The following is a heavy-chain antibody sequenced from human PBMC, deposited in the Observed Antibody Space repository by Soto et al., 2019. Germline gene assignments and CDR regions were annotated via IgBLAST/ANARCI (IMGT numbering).Heavy chain of an antibody. CDR1: GGSISSSSYY. CDR3: AGPSVPAAYYYYYGMGV. CDR2: IYYSGST. Sequence: TSETLSLTCTVSGGSISSSSYYWGWIRQPPGKGLEWIGSIYYSGSTYYNPSLKSRVTISVDTSKNQFSLKLSSVTAADTAVYYCAGPSVPAAYYYYYGMGVWGQGTTVTVSS. J-gene: IGHJ6*02. V-gene: IGHV4-39*01. D-gene: IGHD2-2*01.